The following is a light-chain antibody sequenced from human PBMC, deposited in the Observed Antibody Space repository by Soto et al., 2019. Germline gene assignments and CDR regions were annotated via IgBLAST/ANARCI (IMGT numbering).Light chain of an antibody. CDR3: QQRDSTPLT. Sequence: DIQMTQSPSSLSASVGDRVTITCRASQSISSYLNWYQQKPGKAPKLLIYAASSLQSGVPSRFSGSGSGTDFTLTISSLQPEDCATYYCQQRDSTPLTFLQGTKLEIK. V-gene: IGKV1-39*01. J-gene: IGKJ2*01. CDR2: AAS. CDR1: QSISSY.